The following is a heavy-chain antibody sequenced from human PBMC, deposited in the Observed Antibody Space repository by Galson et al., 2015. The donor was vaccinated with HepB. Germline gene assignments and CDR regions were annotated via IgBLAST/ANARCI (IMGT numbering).Heavy chain of an antibody. Sequence: SVKVSCKASGYTFTSYDINWVRQATGQGLEWMGWMNPNSGNTGYAQKFQGRVTMTRNTSISTAYMELSSLRSEDTAVYYCAKDYGDYALAFDYWGQGTLVTVSS. J-gene: IGHJ4*02. CDR1: GYTFTSYD. D-gene: IGHD4-17*01. CDR3: AKDYGDYALAFDY. V-gene: IGHV1-8*01. CDR2: MNPNSGNT.